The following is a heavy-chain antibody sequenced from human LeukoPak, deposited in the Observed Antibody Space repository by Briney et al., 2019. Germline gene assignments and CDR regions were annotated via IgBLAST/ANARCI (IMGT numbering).Heavy chain of an antibody. CDR2: INHSGST. Sequence: PSETLSLTCAVYGGSFSGYYWSWIRQPPGKGLEWIGEINHSGSTNYNPSLKSRVTISVDTSKNQFSLKLSSVTAADTAVYYCARVLPRTGGATRPRRPELNWFDPWGQGTLVTVSS. V-gene: IGHV4-34*01. CDR3: ARVLPRTGGATRPRRPELNWFDP. D-gene: IGHD1-26*01. CDR1: GGSFSGYY. J-gene: IGHJ5*02.